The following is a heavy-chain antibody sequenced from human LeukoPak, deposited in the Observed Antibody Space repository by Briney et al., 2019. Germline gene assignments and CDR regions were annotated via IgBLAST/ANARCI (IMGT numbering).Heavy chain of an antibody. CDR1: GGSITSTNW. Sequence: PSETLSLACGVSGGSITSTNWWSWVRQPPGQGLEWIGEVSLSGLTNYNPSLSSRVIMALDTSKNHLSLHLTSVTAADTAVYYCSRENGAFSPFGYWGQGYLVTVLS. CDR3: SRENGAFSPFGY. J-gene: IGHJ4*02. V-gene: IGHV4-4*02. CDR2: VSLSGLT. D-gene: IGHD2-8*01.